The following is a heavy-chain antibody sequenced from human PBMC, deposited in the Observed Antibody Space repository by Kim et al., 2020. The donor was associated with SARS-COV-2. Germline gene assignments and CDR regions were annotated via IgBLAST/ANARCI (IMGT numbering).Heavy chain of an antibody. Sequence: GGSLRLSCAASGFTFSSYGMHWVRQAPGKGLEWVAVIWYDGSNKYYADSVKGRFTISRDNSKNTLYLQMNSLRAEDTAGYYCAKDHRWEYPGSSGMDVWGQGTTVTVSS. J-gene: IGHJ6*02. CDR3: AKDHRWEYPGSSGMDV. CDR1: GFTFSSYG. V-gene: IGHV3-33*06. CDR2: IWYDGSNK. D-gene: IGHD1-26*01.